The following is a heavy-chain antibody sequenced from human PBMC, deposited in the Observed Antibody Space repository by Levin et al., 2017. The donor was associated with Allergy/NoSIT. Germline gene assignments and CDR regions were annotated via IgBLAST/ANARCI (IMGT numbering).Heavy chain of an antibody. Sequence: GESLKISCKASGYTFTSYAMNWVRQAPGQGLEWMGWINTNTGNPAYAKGFTGRFVFSLDKSVSTADLHISNLKAEDTAVYYCARVGRGHAAGDSWGQGTVVTVSS. J-gene: IGHJ3*02. CDR1: GYTFTSYA. V-gene: IGHV7-4-1*02. CDR3: ARVGRGHAAGDS. CDR2: INTNTGNP. D-gene: IGHD6-13*01.